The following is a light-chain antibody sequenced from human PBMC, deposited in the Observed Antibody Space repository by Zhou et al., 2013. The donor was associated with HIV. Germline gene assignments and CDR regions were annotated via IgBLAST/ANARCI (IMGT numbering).Light chain of an antibody. Sequence: EIVLTQSPGTLSLSPGERATLSCRASQSVISNYLAWYQQKPGQAPRLLIYGASSRATGIPDRFSGSESGTDFTLSISRLEPEDFAVYYCQQYGSSPFTFGQGTRLEIK. J-gene: IGKJ5*01. CDR3: QQYGSSPFT. V-gene: IGKV3-20*01. CDR1: QSVISNY. CDR2: GAS.